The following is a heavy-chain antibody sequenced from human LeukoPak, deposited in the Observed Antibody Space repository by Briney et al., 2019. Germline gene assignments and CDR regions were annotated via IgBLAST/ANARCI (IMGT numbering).Heavy chain of an antibody. CDR2: INTNTGNP. Sequence: ASAKVSCKASGYTFTTYTINWVRQAPGQGLEWMGWINTNTGNPTYAQGFTGRFVFSLDTSVSTAYLQISSLKAENTAVYYCARVTNSWIRNNYYFDYWGQGTLVSVSS. CDR3: ARVTNSWIRNNYYFDY. J-gene: IGHJ4*02. V-gene: IGHV7-4-1*02. D-gene: IGHD5-18*01. CDR1: GYTFTTYT.